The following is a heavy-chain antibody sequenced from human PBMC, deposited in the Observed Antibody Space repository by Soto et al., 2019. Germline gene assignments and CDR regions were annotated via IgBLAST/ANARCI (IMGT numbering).Heavy chain of an antibody. CDR3: ARGFCGRDCSADHWYFDL. J-gene: IGHJ2*01. Sequence: QLQLVQSGAEVKKPGSSVKVSCKASGGTFSTYAASWVRQAPGQGLEWLGGIIPIYGATKYEQKLQGRVTITADEDTGTAYMELSSLRSEDTAVYYCARGFCGRDCSADHWYFDLGGPGTLATVSS. CDR1: GGTFSTYA. D-gene: IGHD2-21*02. CDR2: IIPIYGAT. V-gene: IGHV1-69*01.